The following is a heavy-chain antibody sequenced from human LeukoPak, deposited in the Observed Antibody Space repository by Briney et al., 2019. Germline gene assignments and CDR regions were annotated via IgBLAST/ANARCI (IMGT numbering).Heavy chain of an antibody. CDR1: GGTFSSYA. CDR2: FDPEDGET. CDR3: ATDLDDYGGNSRDY. Sequence: ASVRVSCKASGGTFSSYAISWVRQAPGKGLEWMGGFDPEDGETIYAQKFQGRVTMTEDTSTDTAYMELSSLRSEDTAVYYCATDLDDYGGNSRDYWGQGTLVTVSS. V-gene: IGHV1-24*01. D-gene: IGHD4-23*01. J-gene: IGHJ4*02.